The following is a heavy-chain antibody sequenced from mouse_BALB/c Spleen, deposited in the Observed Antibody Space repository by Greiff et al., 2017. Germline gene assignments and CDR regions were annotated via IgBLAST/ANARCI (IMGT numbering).Heavy chain of an antibody. V-gene: IGHV2-2*02. J-gene: IGHJ4*01. CDR3: ARKDYDLYYYAMDY. CDR2: IWSGGST. CDR1: GFSLTSYG. Sequence: QVQLQQSGPGLVQPSQSLSITCTVSGFSLTSYGVHWVRQSPGTGLEWLGVIWSGGSTDYNAAFISRLSISKDNAKSQVFFKMNSLQANDTAIYYCARKDYDLYYYAMDYWGQGTSVTVSS. D-gene: IGHD2-4*01.